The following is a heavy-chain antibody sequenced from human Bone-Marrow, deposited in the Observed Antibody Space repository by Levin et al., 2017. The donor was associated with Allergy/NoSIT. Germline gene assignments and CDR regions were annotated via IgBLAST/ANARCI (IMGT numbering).Heavy chain of an antibody. Sequence: PGGSLRLSCVASGFSFSHYWMTWVRQAPGKGLEWVANINQDGTEKFSVDSVKGRFTISRDNVKNSLYLHMNSLRAEDTAVYYCVRESSSSTFNYYNYYAMDIWGQGTKVTVSS. CDR3: VRESSSSTFNYYNYYAMDI. V-gene: IGHV3-7*01. CDR2: INQDGTEK. CDR1: GFSFSHYW. J-gene: IGHJ6*02. D-gene: IGHD6-6*01.